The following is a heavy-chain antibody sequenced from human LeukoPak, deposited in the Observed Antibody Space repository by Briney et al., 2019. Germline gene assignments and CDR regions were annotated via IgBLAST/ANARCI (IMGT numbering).Heavy chain of an antibody. D-gene: IGHD3-22*01. CDR3: ARRYYDSSGYPTHYYYYYGIDV. J-gene: IGHJ6*02. CDR1: GGSFSGYY. CDR2: INHSGST. V-gene: IGHV4-34*01. Sequence: SETLSLTCAVYGGSFSGYYWSWIRQPPGKGLEWIREINHSGSTNYNPSLKSRVTISVDTSKNQFSLKLSSVTAADTAVYYCARRYYDSSGYPTHYYYYYGIDVWGQGTTVTVSS.